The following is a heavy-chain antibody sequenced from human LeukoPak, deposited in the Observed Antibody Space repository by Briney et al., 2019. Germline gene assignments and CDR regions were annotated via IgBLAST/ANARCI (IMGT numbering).Heavy chain of an antibody. CDR2: IKQDGSEK. D-gene: IGHD3-3*01. Sequence: GGSLRLSCAASGFTFSSYWMSWVRQAPGKGLEWVANIKQDGSEKYYVDSVKGRFTISRDNAKNSLYLQMNSLRAEDTAVYYCARDNSVKLLYDFWSGYYTPNYYFDYWGQGTLVAVSS. CDR3: ARDNSVKLLYDFWSGYYTPNYYFDY. CDR1: GFTFSSYW. V-gene: IGHV3-7*01. J-gene: IGHJ4*02.